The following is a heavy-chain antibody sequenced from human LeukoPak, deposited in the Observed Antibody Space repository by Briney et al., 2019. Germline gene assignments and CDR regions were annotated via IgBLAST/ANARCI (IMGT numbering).Heavy chain of an antibody. CDR1: GFTFSSYA. V-gene: IGHV3-30*04. J-gene: IGHJ4*02. D-gene: IGHD5-12*01. CDR2: ISYDGSNK. CDR3: ARDRGYLVFDY. Sequence: GGSLRLSCAASGFTFSSYAMHWVRQAPGKGLEWVAVISYDGSNKYYADSVKGRFTISRDNAKNSLYLQVNSLRAEDTAVYYCARDRGYLVFDYWGQGTLVTVSS.